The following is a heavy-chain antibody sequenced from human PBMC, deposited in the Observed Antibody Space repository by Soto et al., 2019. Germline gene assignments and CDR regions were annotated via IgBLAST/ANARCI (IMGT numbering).Heavy chain of an antibody. CDR1: GGSFSGYY. Sequence: QVQLQQWGAGLLKPSETLSLTCAVYGGSFSGYYWNWIRQPPGKGLEWIGEVDHSGSTNYNPSLKGRVTISLDTSKNQFSLNLSSVTAADTAVYYCARAPRAAAPFDPWGQGTLVTVSS. D-gene: IGHD6-13*01. V-gene: IGHV4-34*01. CDR3: ARAPRAAAPFDP. CDR2: VDHSGST. J-gene: IGHJ5*02.